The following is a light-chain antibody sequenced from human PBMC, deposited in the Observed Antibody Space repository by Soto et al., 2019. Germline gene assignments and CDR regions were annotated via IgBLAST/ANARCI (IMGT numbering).Light chain of an antibody. J-gene: IGKJ1*01. Sequence: EIVLTQSPGTLSLSPGERASLSCRASQSLSSSNLAWYQQKPGQAPRLLIHGASSRASGIPDRFSGSESGTDFTLTISRPEPEEFAVYYCQHYGVSFWPFGQGTKVEIK. V-gene: IGKV3-20*01. CDR3: QHYGVSFWP. CDR2: GAS. CDR1: QSLSSSN.